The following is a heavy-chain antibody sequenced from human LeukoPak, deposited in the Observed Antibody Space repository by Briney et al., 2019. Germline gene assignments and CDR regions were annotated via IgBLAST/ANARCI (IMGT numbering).Heavy chain of an antibody. D-gene: IGHD7-27*01. V-gene: IGHV3-48*04. Sequence: GGSLRLSCAASGFTFSSYSMNWVRQAPGKGLEWVSYISSSGSTIYYADSVKGRFTISRDNAKNSLYLQMNSLRAEDTAVYYCARDVTLGTFDYWGQGTLVTVSS. CDR2: ISSSGSTI. J-gene: IGHJ4*02. CDR1: GFTFSSYS. CDR3: ARDVTLGTFDY.